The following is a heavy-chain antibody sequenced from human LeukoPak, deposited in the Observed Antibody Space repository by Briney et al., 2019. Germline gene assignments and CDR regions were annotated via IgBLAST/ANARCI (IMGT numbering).Heavy chain of an antibody. CDR2: ISAYNGNT. V-gene: IGHV1-18*01. CDR1: GYTFTSYG. CDR3: AGAGASGYDFWSGFFYYYYYMDV. J-gene: IGHJ6*03. Sequence: GSVKVSCKASGYTFTSYGISWVRQAPGQGLEWMGWISAYNGNTNYAQKLQGRVTMTTDTSTSTAYMELRSLRSDDTAVYYCAGAGASGYDFWSGFFYYYYYMDVWGKGTTVTVSS. D-gene: IGHD3-3*01.